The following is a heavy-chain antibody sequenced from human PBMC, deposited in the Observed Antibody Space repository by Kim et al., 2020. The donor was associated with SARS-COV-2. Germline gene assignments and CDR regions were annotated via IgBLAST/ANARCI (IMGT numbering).Heavy chain of an antibody. J-gene: IGHJ6*02. V-gene: IGHV1-18*01. Sequence: ASVKVSCKASGYTFTSYGISWVRQAPGQGLEWMGWISAYNGNTNYAQKLQGRVTMTTDTSTSTAYMELRSLRSDDTAVYYCARDTGTTRFVSPYYYYYGMDVWGQGTTVTVSS. CDR3: ARDTGTTRFVSPYYYYYGMDV. CDR1: GYTFTSYG. D-gene: IGHD1-1*01. CDR2: ISAYNGNT.